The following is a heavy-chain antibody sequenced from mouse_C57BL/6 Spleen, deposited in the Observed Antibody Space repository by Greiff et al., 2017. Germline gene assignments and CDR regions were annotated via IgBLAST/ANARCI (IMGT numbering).Heavy chain of an antibody. J-gene: IGHJ2*01. D-gene: IGHD4-1*01. CDR1: GFTFSNYW. V-gene: IGHV6-3*01. CDR3: TRVGANWGDY. CDR2: IRLKSDTHAT. Sequence: EVMLVESGGGLVQPGGSMKLSCVASGFTFSNYWMNWVSQSPEQGLEWVAQIRLKSDTHATHYAEPVKGRFTISRDDSKSSVYLQMNNLRAEDTGIYYCTRVGANWGDYGGQGTTLTVSS.